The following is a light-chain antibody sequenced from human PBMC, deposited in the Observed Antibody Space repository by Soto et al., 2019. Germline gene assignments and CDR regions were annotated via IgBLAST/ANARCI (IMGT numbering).Light chain of an antibody. CDR1: QSVSSNY. CDR3: QQYGSSRT. V-gene: IGKV3-20*01. Sequence: EIVLTQSPCTLSLSPGERATLSCRASQSVSSNYLAWYQQKPGQAPRLLIYGASSRATGIPDRFRGSGSGTDFTLTISRLEPEDFAVYYCQQYGSSRTFGQGTKVDI. CDR2: GAS. J-gene: IGKJ1*01.